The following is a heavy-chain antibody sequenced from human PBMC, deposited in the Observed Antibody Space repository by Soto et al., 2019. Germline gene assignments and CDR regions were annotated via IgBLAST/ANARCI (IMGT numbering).Heavy chain of an antibody. J-gene: IGHJ4*02. CDR1: GGSISSYY. V-gene: IGHV4-59*01. Sequence: QVQLQESGPGLVKPSETLSLTCTVSGGSISSYYWSWIRQPPGKGLEWIGYIYYSGSTNYNPSLKSRVSISADTSNNQFALTLSSVTAADTAVDYCARRDEVLESGRYGPFDYWGQGTLVTVSS. CDR3: ARRDEVLESGRYGPFDY. CDR2: IYYSGST. D-gene: IGHD1-26*01.